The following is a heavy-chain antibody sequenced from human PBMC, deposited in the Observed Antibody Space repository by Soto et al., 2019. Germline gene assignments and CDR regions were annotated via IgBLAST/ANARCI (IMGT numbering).Heavy chain of an antibody. Sequence: QVQLQESGPGLVKPSETLSLTCIVSGGSVSNDAYYWSWIRQPPGKGLEWLGYIYHSGSTYYNPSLKSRVTISADTSANQFSLKVSSVTAADTAVYYCARLGIGWEFPFDYWGQGTLVNVSS. J-gene: IGHJ4*02. V-gene: IGHV4-61*08. CDR1: GGSVSNDAYY. CDR2: IYHSGST. D-gene: IGHD1-26*01. CDR3: ARLGIGWEFPFDY.